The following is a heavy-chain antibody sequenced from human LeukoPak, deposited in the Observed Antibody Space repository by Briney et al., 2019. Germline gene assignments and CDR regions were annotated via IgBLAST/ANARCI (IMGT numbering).Heavy chain of an antibody. CDR2: ISAYNGNT. Sequence: ASVKVSCKASGYTFTSYGISWVRQAPGQGLEWMGWISAYNGNTNYAQKLQGRVTMTTDTSTSTAYMELRSLRSDDTAVYYCARGAYCGGDCYRRGYYYYYMDVWGEGTTVTVSS. V-gene: IGHV1-18*01. CDR3: ARGAYCGGDCYRRGYYYYYMDV. CDR1: GYTFTSYG. J-gene: IGHJ6*03. D-gene: IGHD2-21*02.